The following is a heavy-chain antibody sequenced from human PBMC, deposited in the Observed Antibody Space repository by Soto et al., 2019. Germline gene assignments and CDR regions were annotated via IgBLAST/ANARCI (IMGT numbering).Heavy chain of an antibody. CDR3: ARENPRDGYPTVLDY. J-gene: IGHJ4*02. CDR1: GFTFSDYY. D-gene: IGHD5-12*01. Sequence: QVQLVESGGGLVKPGGSLRLSCAASGFTFSDYYMSWIRQAPGKGLEWVSYISSSSSYTNYADSVKGRFTISRDNAKNSPYLQMNSLRAEDTAVYYCARENPRDGYPTVLDYWCQGTLITVSS. V-gene: IGHV3-11*06. CDR2: ISSSSSYT.